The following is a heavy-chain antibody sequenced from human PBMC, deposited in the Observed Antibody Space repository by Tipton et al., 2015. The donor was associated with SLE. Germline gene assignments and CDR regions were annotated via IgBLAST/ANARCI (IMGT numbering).Heavy chain of an antibody. J-gene: IGHJ3*02. CDR1: GFTFSSYS. CDR2: ISSSSSYI. V-gene: IGHV3-21*01. Sequence: GSLRLSCAASGFTFSSYSMNWVRQAPGKGLEWVSSISSSSSYIDYADSLKGRFTISRDNAKKSLYLQMNSLRAEDTAVYYCASELLDAFDIWGQGTMVTVSS. D-gene: IGHD3-10*01. CDR3: ASELLDAFDI.